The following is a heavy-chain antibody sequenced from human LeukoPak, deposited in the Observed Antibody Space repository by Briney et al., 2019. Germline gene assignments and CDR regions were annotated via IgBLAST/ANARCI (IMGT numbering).Heavy chain of an antibody. Sequence: PRGSLRLSCAASGFTFSSYEMNWVRQAPGKGLEWVSYTSSSGSTIYYADSVKGRFTISRDNAKNSLYLQMNSLRAEDTAVYYCARDGYDSSGYSNWFDPWGQGTLVTVSS. J-gene: IGHJ5*02. CDR3: ARDGYDSSGYSNWFDP. CDR1: GFTFSSYE. V-gene: IGHV3-48*03. CDR2: TSSSGSTI. D-gene: IGHD3-22*01.